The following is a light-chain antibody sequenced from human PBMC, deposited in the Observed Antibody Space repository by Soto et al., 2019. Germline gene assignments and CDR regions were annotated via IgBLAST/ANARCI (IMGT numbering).Light chain of an antibody. V-gene: IGKV1-5*03. CDR1: QSISNW. CDR2: RAS. J-gene: IGKJ2*01. CDR3: QQYNTDSHT. Sequence: DIQMTQSPSTLSASVGDRVTITCRASQSISNWLAWYQQKPGKAPKLLIHRASALERGVPSRFTGSGSGTEFTLTISSPQPDDFAIYFCQQYNTDSHTFGQGTKVDIK.